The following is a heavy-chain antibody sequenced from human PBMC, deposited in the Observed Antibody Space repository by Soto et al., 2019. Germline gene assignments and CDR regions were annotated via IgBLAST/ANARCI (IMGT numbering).Heavy chain of an antibody. CDR3: ARAPGYCTSTSCYGYYGMDV. CDR2: IYYSGST. D-gene: IGHD2-2*01. V-gene: IGHV4-31*03. J-gene: IGHJ6*02. Sequence: SETLSLTCTVSGGSISSGGYYCNWIRQHPGKGLEWIGYIYYSGSTYYNPSLTSRLTISVDTSKNQFSLKLSSVTAADTAVYYCARAPGYCTSTSCYGYYGMDVWGPGTTVTVSS. CDR1: GGSISSGGYY.